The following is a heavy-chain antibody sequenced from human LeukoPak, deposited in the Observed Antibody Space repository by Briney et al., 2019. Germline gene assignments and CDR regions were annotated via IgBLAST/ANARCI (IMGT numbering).Heavy chain of an antibody. CDR2: INPSGGST. V-gene: IGHV1-46*01. CDR1: GYTFTSYY. CDR3: AREAVASTTKLDYGMDV. Sequence: ASVSVSCTASGYTFTSYYMHWVRQAPGQGVEWMGIINPSGGSTSYAQKFQGRVTMTRDTSTSTVYMELSSLRSEDTAVYYCAREAVASTTKLDYGMDVWGQGTTVTVSS. J-gene: IGHJ6*02. D-gene: IGHD6-19*01.